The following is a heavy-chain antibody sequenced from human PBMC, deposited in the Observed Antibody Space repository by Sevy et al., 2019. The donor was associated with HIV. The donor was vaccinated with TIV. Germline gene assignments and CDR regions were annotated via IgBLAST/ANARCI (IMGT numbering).Heavy chain of an antibody. D-gene: IGHD1-26*01. J-gene: IGHJ4*02. Sequence: SETLSLTCTVSGGSITSLYWNWIRQPPGKGLDWIANIYYNGHINYNPSLKIRVTLPLDTSKNQFSLRLSSVTAADTARYYCAGENAWGRGYSWGQGTLVTVSS. CDR3: AGENAWGRGYS. CDR1: GGSITSLY. CDR2: IYYNGHI. V-gene: IGHV4-59*08.